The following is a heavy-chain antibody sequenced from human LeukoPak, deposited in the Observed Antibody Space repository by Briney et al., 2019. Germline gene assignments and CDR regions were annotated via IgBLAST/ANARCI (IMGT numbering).Heavy chain of an antibody. CDR2: MNPNSGDT. J-gene: IGHJ4*02. Sequence: ASVKVSCKASGYTFTTYDINWVRQAPGQGLEWMGWMNPNSGDTGYAQNFQGRVTFTRSTSISTAYMELNSLRSEGTAVYYCGRGGYRYGPDYWGQGSLVTVSS. CDR1: GYTFTTYD. CDR3: GRGGYRYGPDY. D-gene: IGHD5-18*01. V-gene: IGHV1-8*03.